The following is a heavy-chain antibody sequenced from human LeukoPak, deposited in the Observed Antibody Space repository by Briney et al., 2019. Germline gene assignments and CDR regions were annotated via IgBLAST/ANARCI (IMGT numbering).Heavy chain of an antibody. Sequence: PSETLSLTCTVSGGSISSGSYYWSWTRQPAGKGLEWIGRIYTSGSTNYNPSLKSRVTISVDTSKNQFSLKLSSVTAADTAVYYCARDRLWFGGVHWFDPWGQGTLVTVSS. CDR3: ARDRLWFGGVHWFDP. J-gene: IGHJ5*02. CDR2: IYTSGST. V-gene: IGHV4-61*02. CDR1: GGSISSGSYY. D-gene: IGHD3-10*01.